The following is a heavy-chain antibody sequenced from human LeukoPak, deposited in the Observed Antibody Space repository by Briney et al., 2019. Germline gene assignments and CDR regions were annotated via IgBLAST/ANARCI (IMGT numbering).Heavy chain of an antibody. CDR1: GGSISSGGYY. CDR2: IYYSGST. Sequence: SQTLSLTCTVSGGSISSGGYYWRWIRQHPGKGLEWIGYIYYSGSTYYNPSLKSRVTISVDTSKNQFSLKLSSVTAADTAVYYCARVRGLTPDYWGQGTLVTVSS. D-gene: IGHD3-16*01. J-gene: IGHJ4*02. CDR3: ARVRGLTPDY. V-gene: IGHV4-31*03.